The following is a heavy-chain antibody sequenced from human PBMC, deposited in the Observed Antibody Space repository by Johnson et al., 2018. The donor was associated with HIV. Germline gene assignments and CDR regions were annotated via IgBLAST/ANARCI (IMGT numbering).Heavy chain of an antibody. CDR1: GFTVSTNY. J-gene: IGHJ3*02. CDR2: INSDGSST. CDR3: ARVWYVYGSGSLIDAFDI. Sequence: VQLVESGGGLVQPGGSLRLSCAASGFTVSTNYMHWVRQAPGKGLVWVSRINSDGSSTTYADSVTGRFTISRDNAKNSLHLQMNSLRDEDTAMYYCARVWYVYGSGSLIDAFDIWGQGTMVTVSS. D-gene: IGHD3-10*01. V-gene: IGHV3-74*02.